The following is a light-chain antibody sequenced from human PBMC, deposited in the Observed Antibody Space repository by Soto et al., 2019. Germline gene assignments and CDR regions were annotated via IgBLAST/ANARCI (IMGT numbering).Light chain of an antibody. V-gene: IGKV1-33*01. Sequence: DIQMTQSPSSLSASVGDRVTITCQASQNIRDYLNWYQQKPGKAPKLLTYDASHLETGVPSRFSGRGSGTDFTLTISSLQPEDTATYYCQQYDNFPLTFGGGTKVEIK. CDR1: QNIRDY. J-gene: IGKJ4*01. CDR3: QQYDNFPLT. CDR2: DAS.